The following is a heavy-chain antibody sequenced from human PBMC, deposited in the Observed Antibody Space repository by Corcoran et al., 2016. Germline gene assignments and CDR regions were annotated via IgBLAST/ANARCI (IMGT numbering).Heavy chain of an antibody. CDR2: IYYSGST. CDR3: ARTDYGDSIGFDY. Sequence: QVQLQESGPGLVKPSETLSLTCTVSGGSISSYYWSWIRQPPGKGLEWIGYIYYSGSTNYNPSLKSQVTISVDTSKNQFSLKLSSVTAADTAVYDCARTDYGDSIGFDYWGQGTLVTVSS. V-gene: IGHV4-59*01. CDR1: GGSISSYY. J-gene: IGHJ4*02. D-gene: IGHD4-17*01.